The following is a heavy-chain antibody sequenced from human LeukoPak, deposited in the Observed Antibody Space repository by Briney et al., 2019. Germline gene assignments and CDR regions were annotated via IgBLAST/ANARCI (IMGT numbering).Heavy chain of an antibody. D-gene: IGHD2-15*01. CDR1: GFTFSSYA. CDR2: ISGSGDST. CDR3: AKEWQYCSGGSCYSPVLFDY. V-gene: IGHV3-23*01. J-gene: IGHJ4*02. Sequence: GGSLRLSCEASGFTFSSYAMSWVRQAPGKGLEWVSVISGSGDSTYYADSVEGRCTISRDNSKDALYLQMNSLRAEDTAVYYCAKEWQYCSGGSCYSPVLFDYWGQGTLVTVSS.